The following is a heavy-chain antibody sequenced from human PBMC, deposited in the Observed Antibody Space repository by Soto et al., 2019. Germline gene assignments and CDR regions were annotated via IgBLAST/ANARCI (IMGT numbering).Heavy chain of an antibody. D-gene: IGHD6-6*01. J-gene: IGHJ5*02. CDR3: AKDLTRQLAYWLDP. CDR2: INAHSGGT. V-gene: IGHV1-2*02. CDR1: GFSFTGYY. Sequence: QVQLVQSGAAVKKPGASVKVSCKASGFSFTGYYIHWLRQAPGQGLEWMGWINAHSGGTEYAQKFQGRVTLTRDTSIATAYLTLASLTSDYTALYYCAKDLTRQLAYWLDPWGQGTQVTVSS.